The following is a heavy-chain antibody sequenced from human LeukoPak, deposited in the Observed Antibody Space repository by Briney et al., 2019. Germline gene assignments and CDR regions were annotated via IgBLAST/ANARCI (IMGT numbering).Heavy chain of an antibody. CDR3: AILVVPAATYYFDY. CDR1: GYTFTSYG. D-gene: IGHD2-2*01. J-gene: IGHJ4*02. CDR2: ISAYNGNT. V-gene: IGHV1-18*01. Sequence: ASVKVSCKASGYTFTSYGISWVRQAPGQGLEWMGWISAYNGNTSYAQKLQGRVTMTTDTSTSTAYMELRSLRSDDTAVYYCAILVVPAATYYFDYWGQGTLVTVSS.